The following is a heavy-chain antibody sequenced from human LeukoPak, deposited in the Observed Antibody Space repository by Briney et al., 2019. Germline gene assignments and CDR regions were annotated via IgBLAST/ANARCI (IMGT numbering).Heavy chain of an antibody. Sequence: ASVKVSCKASGYTFTSYGISWVRQAPGQGLEWMGWISAYNGNTNYAQKLQGRVTMTTDTSTSTAYMELRSLRSDDTAVYYCERGGTGSGWYGVPFDYWGQGTLVTVSS. J-gene: IGHJ4*02. CDR2: ISAYNGNT. D-gene: IGHD6-19*01. V-gene: IGHV1-18*01. CDR3: ERGGTGSGWYGVPFDY. CDR1: GYTFTSYG.